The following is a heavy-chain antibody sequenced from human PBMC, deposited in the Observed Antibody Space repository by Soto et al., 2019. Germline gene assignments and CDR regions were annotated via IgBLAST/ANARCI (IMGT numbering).Heavy chain of an antibody. Sequence: ASVKVSCKTSGYIFTDHLIHWVRQSPGQGLQWVGWVHPDSGGTNVAQAFQDRVTMTADTSITTAYMDLARLRPDDTAVYYCARWAGQVRDYDGPFDYWGQGTLVTVSS. D-gene: IGHD5-12*01. CDR3: ARWAGQVRDYDGPFDY. J-gene: IGHJ4*02. V-gene: IGHV1-2*02. CDR2: VHPDSGGT. CDR1: GYIFTDHL.